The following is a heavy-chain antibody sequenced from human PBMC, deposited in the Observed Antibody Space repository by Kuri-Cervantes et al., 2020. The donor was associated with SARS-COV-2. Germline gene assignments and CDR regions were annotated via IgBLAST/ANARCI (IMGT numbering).Heavy chain of an antibody. CDR2: IYSGGST. Sequence: GSLRLSCAASGFTVSSNYMSWVRQAPGKGLEWVSVIYSGGSTYYADSVKGRFTISRDNAKKSLYLEMNSLRAEDTAVYYCARQGYCSGGSCYSGAMDVWGQGTTVTVSS. D-gene: IGHD2-15*01. J-gene: IGHJ6*02. V-gene: IGHV3-53*01. CDR3: ARQGYCSGGSCYSGAMDV. CDR1: GFTVSSNY.